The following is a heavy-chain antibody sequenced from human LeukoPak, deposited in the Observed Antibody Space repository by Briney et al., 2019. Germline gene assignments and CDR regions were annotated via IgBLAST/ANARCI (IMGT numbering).Heavy chain of an antibody. CDR2: IYTSGST. Sequence: PSETLSLTCTVSGGSISSYYWSWIRQPAGKGLEWIGRIYTSGSTNYNPSLKSRVTISVDTSKNQFSLKLSSVTAADTAVYYCARDTAFYDSSGYYQYFDYWGQGTLVTVSS. J-gene: IGHJ4*02. CDR3: ARDTAFYDSSGYYQYFDY. V-gene: IGHV4-4*07. CDR1: GGSISSYY. D-gene: IGHD3-22*01.